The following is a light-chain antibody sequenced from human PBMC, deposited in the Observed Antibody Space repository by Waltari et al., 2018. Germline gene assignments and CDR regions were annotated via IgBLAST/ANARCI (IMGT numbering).Light chain of an antibody. CDR3: QQYNNWPLT. J-gene: IGKJ4*01. CDR2: GAS. V-gene: IGKV3-15*01. CDR1: QSVNSN. Sequence: EIVMTQSPATLSVSPGARATLSCRPSQSVNSNLAWYQQRPGQAPRLLIYGASTTATGIPARFTGSGSGTEFTLTISSLQSEDFAVYYCQQYNNWPLTFGGGTEVEIK.